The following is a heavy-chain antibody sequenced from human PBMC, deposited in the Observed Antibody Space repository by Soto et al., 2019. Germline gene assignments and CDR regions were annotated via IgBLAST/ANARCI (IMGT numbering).Heavy chain of an antibody. CDR3: AKDLLSGGWLQSPLDY. V-gene: IGHV3-23*01. J-gene: IGHJ4*02. CDR1: GFTFSIYA. CDR2: ISGSGGST. Sequence: GGSLRLSCAASGFTFSIYAMSWVRQAPGKGLEWVSGISGSGGSTYFADSVKGRFTISRDISKNTLYLQMNSLRAEDTAVYYCAKDLLSGGWLQSPLDYWGQGTLVTVSS. D-gene: IGHD5-12*01.